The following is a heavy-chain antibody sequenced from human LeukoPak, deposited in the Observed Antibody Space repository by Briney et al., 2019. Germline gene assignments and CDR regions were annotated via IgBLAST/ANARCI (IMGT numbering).Heavy chain of an antibody. CDR1: GITFSTST. CDR3: ASPVY. CDR2: ITKSSSSV. J-gene: IGHJ4*02. Sequence: GGSLRLSCVVSGITFSTSTMTWVRHAPGKGLEWVSSITKSSSSVDYRDSVKGRFIISRDNAKNSLFLQLNSLRVEDTAIYYCASPVYWGQGALVTVSS. V-gene: IGHV3-21*01.